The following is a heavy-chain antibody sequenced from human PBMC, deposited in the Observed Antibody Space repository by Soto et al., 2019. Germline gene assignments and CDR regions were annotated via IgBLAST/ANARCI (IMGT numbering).Heavy chain of an antibody. CDR3: ARGRRSTSWHLYYYYYYMDV. J-gene: IGHJ6*03. V-gene: IGHV4-34*01. CDR1: GGSFSGYY. Sequence: SETLSLTCAVYGGSFSGYYWSWIRQPPGKGLEWIGEINHSGSTNYNPSLKSRVTISVDTSKNQFSLKLSSVTAADTAVYYCARGRRSTSWHLYYYYYYMDVWGKGTTVTVSS. CDR2: INHSGST. D-gene: IGHD2-2*01.